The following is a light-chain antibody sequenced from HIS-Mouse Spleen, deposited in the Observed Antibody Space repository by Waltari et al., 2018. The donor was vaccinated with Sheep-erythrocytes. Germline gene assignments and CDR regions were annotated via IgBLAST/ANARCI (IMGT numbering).Light chain of an antibody. J-gene: IGLJ1*01. CDR2: DVS. CDR1: SSDVGGYNY. CDR3: CSYAGSYNHV. V-gene: IGLV2-11*01. Sequence: QSALTQPRSVSGSPGQSVTISCTGTSSDVGGYNYVSWHQKHPGKAPKLMNYDVSKLPSGVPDRFSGSKSGNTASLTISGLQAEDEADYYCCSYAGSYNHVFATGTKVTVL.